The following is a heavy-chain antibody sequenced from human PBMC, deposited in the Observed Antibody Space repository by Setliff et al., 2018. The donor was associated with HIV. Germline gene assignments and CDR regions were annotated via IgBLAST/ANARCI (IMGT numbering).Heavy chain of an antibody. CDR3: AREGPTVTTRYFHY. V-gene: IGHV3-48*03. J-gene: IGHJ1*01. CDR1: GFTFSSYE. Sequence: GGSLRLSCTASGFTFSSYEFNWVRQVPGKGLEWLSYISSSGGGKYYADSVKGRFTVSRDNAKNSLYLQMNSLRVEDTALYYCAREGPTVTTRYFHYWGQGTLVTVSS. CDR2: ISSSGGGK. D-gene: IGHD4-17*01.